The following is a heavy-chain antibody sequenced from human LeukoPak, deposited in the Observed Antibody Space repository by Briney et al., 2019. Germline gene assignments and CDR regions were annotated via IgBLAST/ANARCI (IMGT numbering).Heavy chain of an antibody. CDR2: ISSSSSYI. D-gene: IGHD5-18*01. CDR3: ARDSPNTATEY. Sequence: GGSLRLSCAASGFTFSSYSMNWVRQAPGKGLEWVSSISSSSSYIYYADSVKGRFTISRDNAKNSLYLQMNSLRAEDTAVYYCARDSPNTATEYWGQGTLVTVSS. V-gene: IGHV3-21*01. J-gene: IGHJ4*02. CDR1: GFTFSSYS.